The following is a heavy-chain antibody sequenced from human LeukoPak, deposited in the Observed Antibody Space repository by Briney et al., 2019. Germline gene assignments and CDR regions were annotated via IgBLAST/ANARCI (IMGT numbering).Heavy chain of an antibody. CDR1: GGSIRSSDYY. CDR3: ASSPPRGWYSGWYFDY. Sequence: KPSETLSLTCAVSGGSIRSSDYYWAWIRQPPGRGLEWIGTIHYSGSTFYKPPLKSRLTVSADTSRNQFYMKLSSVTAADTAVYYCASSPPRGWYSGWYFDYWGQGTLVTVSS. J-gene: IGHJ4*02. V-gene: IGHV4-39*01. D-gene: IGHD6-19*01. CDR2: IHYSGST.